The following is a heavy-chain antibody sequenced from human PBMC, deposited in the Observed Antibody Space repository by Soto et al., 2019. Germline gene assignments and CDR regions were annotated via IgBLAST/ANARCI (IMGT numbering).Heavy chain of an antibody. D-gene: IGHD2-2*02. CDR1: GGTFSSYA. J-gene: IGHJ4*02. Sequence: VASVKVSCKASGGTFSSYAISWVRQAPEQGLEWMGGIIPIFGTANYAQKFQGRVTITADESTSTAYMELSSLRSEDTAVYYCARDGIVPAAIGQVGYWGQGTLVTVSS. CDR3: ARDGIVPAAIGQVGY. V-gene: IGHV1-69*13. CDR2: IIPIFGTA.